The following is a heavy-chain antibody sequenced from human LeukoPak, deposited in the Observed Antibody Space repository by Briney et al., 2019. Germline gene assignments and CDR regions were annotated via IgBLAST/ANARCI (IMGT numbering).Heavy chain of an antibody. CDR3: ARTLGYCSGGSCYMPTTFDY. D-gene: IGHD2-15*01. J-gene: IGHJ4*02. V-gene: IGHV5-51*01. Sequence: GESLKISCKGSGYSFTSYWIGWVGQMPGKGLEWMGIIYPGDSDTRYSPSFQGQVTISADKSISTAYLQWSSLKASDTAMYYCARTLGYCSGGSCYMPTTFDYWGQGTLVTVSS. CDR1: GYSFTSYW. CDR2: IYPGDSDT.